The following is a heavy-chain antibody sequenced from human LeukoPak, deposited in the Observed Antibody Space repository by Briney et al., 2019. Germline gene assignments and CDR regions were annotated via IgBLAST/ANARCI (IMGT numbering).Heavy chain of an antibody. V-gene: IGHV4-34*01. J-gene: IGHJ4*02. CDR1: GGSFSGYY. CDR3: AREVRGVFPRSFDH. Sequence: SETLSLTCAVYGGSFSGYYWSWIRQPPGKGLEWIGEINHSGSTNYNPSLKSRVTISVDTSKNQFSLKLSSVTAADTAVYYCAREVRGVFPRSFDHWGQGTLVTVSS. CDR2: INHSGST. D-gene: IGHD3-10*01.